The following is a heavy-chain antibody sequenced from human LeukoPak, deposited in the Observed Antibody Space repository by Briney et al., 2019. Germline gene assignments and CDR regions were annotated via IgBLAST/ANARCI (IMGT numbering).Heavy chain of an antibody. D-gene: IGHD6-13*01. CDR3: AADDIYSSSSYY. Sequence: SVKVSCKASGFTFTSSGMQWVRQARGQRREWIGWIVVGSGNTNYAQKFQERVTITRDISTSTAYMELSSLRSEETAVYYCAADDIYSSSSYYWGQGTLVTVSS. J-gene: IGHJ4*02. CDR2: IVVGSGNT. V-gene: IGHV1-58*02. CDR1: GFTFTSSG.